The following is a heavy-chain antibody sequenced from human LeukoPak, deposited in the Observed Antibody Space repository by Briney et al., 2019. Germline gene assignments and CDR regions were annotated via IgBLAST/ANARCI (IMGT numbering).Heavy chain of an antibody. CDR2: IEGDGSST. V-gene: IGHV3-74*01. Sequence: PPGRSLRLSCAASGFTFSNYWMHWVRQAPEKGLVWVSRIEGDGSSTSYADSVKGRFTISRDNAKNTLYLQMNSLRAEDTAVYYCAKDYGDPEPVNWYFDLWGRGTLVTVSS. D-gene: IGHD4-17*01. J-gene: IGHJ2*01. CDR3: AKDYGDPEPVNWYFDL. CDR1: GFTFSNYW.